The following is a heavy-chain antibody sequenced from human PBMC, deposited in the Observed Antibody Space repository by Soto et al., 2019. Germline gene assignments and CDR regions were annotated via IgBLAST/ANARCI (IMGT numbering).Heavy chain of an antibody. D-gene: IGHD3-10*01. J-gene: IGHJ6*02. CDR3: AREGGAPYYYGMDV. V-gene: IGHV1-18*01. Sequence: ASVKVSCKASGYTFTSYGISWVRQAPGQGLEWMGWISSYNGDTNYAQTFQGRVTMTTDTSTSTAYMELRSLRSDDTAVYYCAREGGAPYYYGMDVWGQGTPVTVS. CDR1: GYTFTSYG. CDR2: ISSYNGDT.